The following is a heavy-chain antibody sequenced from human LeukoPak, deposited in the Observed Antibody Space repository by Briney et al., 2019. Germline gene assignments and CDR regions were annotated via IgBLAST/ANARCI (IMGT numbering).Heavy chain of an antibody. D-gene: IGHD6-13*01. CDR3: ARIAAAGNRRLNY. CDR1: GYTFTSYD. J-gene: IGHJ4*02. CDR2: MNPNSGNT. V-gene: IGHV1-8*01. Sequence: SVKVSCKASGYTFTSYDINWVRQATGQGLEWRGWMNPNSGNTGYAQKFQGRIIVSRNTSISTAYMELSSLTSEDTAIYYCARIAAAGNRRLNYWGQGTLVTVAS.